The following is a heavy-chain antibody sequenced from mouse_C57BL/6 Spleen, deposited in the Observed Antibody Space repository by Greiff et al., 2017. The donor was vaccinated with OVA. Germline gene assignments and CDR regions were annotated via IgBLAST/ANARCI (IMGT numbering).Heavy chain of an antibody. CDR1: GYTFTSYW. V-gene: IGHV1-50*01. Sequence: VQLQQPGAELVKPGASVKLSCKASGYTFTSYWMQWVKQRPGQGLEWIGEIDPSDSYTNYNQKFKGKATLTVDTSSSTAYMQLSSLTSEDSAVYYCARGGWEGGYFDVWGTGTTVTVSS. CDR2: IDPSDSYT. D-gene: IGHD3-3*01. J-gene: IGHJ1*03. CDR3: ARGGWEGGYFDV.